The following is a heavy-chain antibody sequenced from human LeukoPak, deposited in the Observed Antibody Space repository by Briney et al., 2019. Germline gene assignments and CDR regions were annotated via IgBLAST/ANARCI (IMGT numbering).Heavy chain of an antibody. CDR3: ARRAASSGYYFDQ. D-gene: IGHD6-19*01. Sequence: GGSLRLSCAASGFTFSSYALSWVRQAPGKGLVWVSTISGSGDDTFYADSVKGRFTISRDNSKNTLYLQMDSLRAEDTAVYYCARRAASSGYYFDQWGQGTLVTVSS. CDR1: GFTFSSYA. J-gene: IGHJ4*02. CDR2: ISGSGDDT. V-gene: IGHV3-23*01.